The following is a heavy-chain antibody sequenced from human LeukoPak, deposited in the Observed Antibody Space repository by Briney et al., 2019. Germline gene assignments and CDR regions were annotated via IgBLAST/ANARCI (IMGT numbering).Heavy chain of an antibody. D-gene: IGHD3-16*01. CDR2: ISGSGGNT. Sequence: PGGSLRLSCAASGFIVSSNYMGWVRQAPGKGLEWVSAISGSGGNTYYADSVKGRFTISRDNSKNTLYLQMNSLRAEDTAVYYCAKGAGYYDYVWGSYDYYYGMDVWGQGTTVTVSS. V-gene: IGHV3-23*01. CDR1: GFIVSSNY. CDR3: AKGAGYYDYVWGSYDYYYGMDV. J-gene: IGHJ6*02.